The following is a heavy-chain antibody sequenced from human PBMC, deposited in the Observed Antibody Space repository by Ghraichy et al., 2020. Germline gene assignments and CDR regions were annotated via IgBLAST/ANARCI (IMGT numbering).Heavy chain of an antibody. Sequence: GESLNISCAASGFTFSSYAMSWVRQAPGKGLEWVSAISGSGGGTYYADSVKARFTISRDNSKNTLYLQMSSLRAEDTAVYYCANCGYRSGNCDYWGQGTLVTVSS. CDR3: ANCGYRSGNCDY. CDR1: GFTFSSYA. CDR2: ISGSGGGT. V-gene: IGHV3-23*01. D-gene: IGHD5-18*01. J-gene: IGHJ4*02.